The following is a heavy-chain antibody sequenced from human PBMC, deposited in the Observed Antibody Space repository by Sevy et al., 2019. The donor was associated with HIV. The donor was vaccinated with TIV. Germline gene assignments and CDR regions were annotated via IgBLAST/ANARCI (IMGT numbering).Heavy chain of an antibody. CDR2: SGST. Sequence: SETLSLTCTVSGGSISSSSYYWGWIRQPPGKGLEWIGSGSTYYTPSLASRLTISIDTSKNQFSLKLASVTAADTAVYYCAKGTNPPGRGQNYFDYWGQGVLVTVSS. D-gene: IGHD3-10*01. J-gene: IGHJ4*02. CDR1: GGSISSSSYY. CDR3: AKGTNPPGRGQNYFDY. V-gene: IGHV4-39*01.